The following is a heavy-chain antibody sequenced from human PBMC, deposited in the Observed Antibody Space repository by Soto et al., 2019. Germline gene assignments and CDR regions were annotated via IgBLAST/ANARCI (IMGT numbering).Heavy chain of an antibody. CDR1: GGPFCGYG. D-gene: IGHD6-6*01. CDR3: ARGLEQIGFGT. V-gene: IGHV4-34*01. CDR2: INHSGST. Sequence: ETQGLSCGVSGGPFCGYGGSWIRPPPGKGLEWIGEINHSGSTNYNPSLKSRVTVSVDTSKNQFSLKLSSVTAAFTVVYYCARGLEQIGFGTQGQGTLGTLS. J-gene: IGHJ5*01.